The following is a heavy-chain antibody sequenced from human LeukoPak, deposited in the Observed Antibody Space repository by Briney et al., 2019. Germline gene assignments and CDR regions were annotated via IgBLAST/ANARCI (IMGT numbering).Heavy chain of an antibody. CDR1: GFTFSSYS. D-gene: IGHD3-16*02. J-gene: IGHJ4*02. CDR3: AKGYRYQDY. CDR2: ISGSGDTT. Sequence: GGSLRLSCVASGFTFSSYSMNWVRQAPGKGLEWVSTISGSGDTTYYADSVKGRFTISRDKSKNTLYLQMSSLRDEDTAVYYCAKGYRYQDYWGQGTLVTVSS. V-gene: IGHV3-23*01.